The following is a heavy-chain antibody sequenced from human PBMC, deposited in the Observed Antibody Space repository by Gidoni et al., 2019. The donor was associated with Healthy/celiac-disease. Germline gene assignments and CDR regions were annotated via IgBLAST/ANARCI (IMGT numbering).Heavy chain of an antibody. J-gene: IGHJ3*02. V-gene: IGHV4-31*03. CDR3: ARDTGRVVAAPGAFDI. D-gene: IGHD2-15*01. CDR1: GGSISSGGYY. Sequence: QVQLQESGPGLVKPSQTLSLTCPVSGGSISSGGYYWSWIRQHPGKGLEWIGYIYYIGSTYYNPSLKNRVTISVDTSKNQFSLKLSSVTAADTAVYYCARDTGRVVAAPGAFDIWGQGTMVTVSS. CDR2: IYYIGST.